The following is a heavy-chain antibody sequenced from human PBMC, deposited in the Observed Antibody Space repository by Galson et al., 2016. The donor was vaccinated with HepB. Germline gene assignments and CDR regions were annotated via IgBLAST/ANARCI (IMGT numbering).Heavy chain of an antibody. CDR1: GFTFSTYA. CDR3: AKDRGSWD. D-gene: IGHD1-26*01. J-gene: IGHJ4*02. V-gene: IGHV3-23*01. Sequence: SLRLSCAASGFTFSTYAMSWVRQAPGKGLEWVSLISGSGSYTYYRDSVKGRFTISRDNFKDTLYLQMNSLRVEDTAFYYCAKDRGSWDWGQGTLVTVSS. CDR2: ISGSGSYT.